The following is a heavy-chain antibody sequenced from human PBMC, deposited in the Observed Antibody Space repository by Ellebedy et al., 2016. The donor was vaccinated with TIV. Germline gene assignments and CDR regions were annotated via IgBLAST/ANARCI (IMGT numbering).Heavy chain of an antibody. CDR2: ISSSSSTI. D-gene: IGHD3-10*01. CDR1: GFTFSSYS. J-gene: IGHJ5*02. Sequence: GGSLRLXXAASGFTFSSYSMNWVRQAPGKGLEWVSYISSSSSTIYYADSVEGRFTISRDNAKNSLYLQMNSLRDEDTAVYYCARVPGSFSLNWFDPWGQGTLVTVSS. V-gene: IGHV3-48*02. CDR3: ARVPGSFSLNWFDP.